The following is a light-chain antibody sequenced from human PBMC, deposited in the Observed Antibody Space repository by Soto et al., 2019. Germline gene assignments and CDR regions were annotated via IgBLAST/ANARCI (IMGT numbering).Light chain of an antibody. CDR3: HQRSILFS. V-gene: IGKV3-11*01. CDR2: DAS. CDR1: QSVGTY. Sequence: EIVLTQSPATLSLSPGQRATLSCRASQSVGTYLAWYHQIPGQAPRLLIYDASYRATGIPARFSGSGSGTDFTLTTSRLEPEDFAVYSCHQRSILFSFGPGTKVDIK. J-gene: IGKJ3*01.